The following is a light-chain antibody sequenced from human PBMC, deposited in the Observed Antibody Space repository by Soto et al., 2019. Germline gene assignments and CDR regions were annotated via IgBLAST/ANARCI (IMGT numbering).Light chain of an antibody. CDR3: QQYDNLLPLT. Sequence: DIQMTQSPSSLSASVGDRVTITCQASQDISNYLNWYQQKPGKAPKLLIYDASNLETGVPSRFSGSGSGTDFTFTISSLQDEDIATYYCQQYDNLLPLTFGGGTKVEIK. CDR2: DAS. CDR1: QDISNY. J-gene: IGKJ4*01. V-gene: IGKV1-33*01.